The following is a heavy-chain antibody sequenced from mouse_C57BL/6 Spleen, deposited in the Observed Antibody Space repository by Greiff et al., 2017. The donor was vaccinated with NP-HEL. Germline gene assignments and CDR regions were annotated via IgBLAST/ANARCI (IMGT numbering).Heavy chain of an antibody. Sequence: VKLVESGPELVKPGASVKISCKASGYAFSSSWMNWVKQRPGKGLEWIGRIYPGDGDTNYNGKFKGKATLTADKSSSTAYMQLSSLTSEDSAVYFCARDDYDGDWYFDVWGTGTTVTVSS. CDR3: ARDDYDGDWYFDV. V-gene: IGHV1-82*01. CDR2: IYPGDGDT. CDR1: GYAFSSSW. D-gene: IGHD2-4*01. J-gene: IGHJ1*03.